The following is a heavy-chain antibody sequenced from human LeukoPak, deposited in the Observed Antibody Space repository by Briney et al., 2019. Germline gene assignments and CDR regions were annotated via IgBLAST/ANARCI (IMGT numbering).Heavy chain of an antibody. CDR1: GFSYSSSG. J-gene: IGHJ4*02. CDR3: AKRAASGGYFDY. Sequence: GGSLRLPRAASGFSYSSSGMYWVRQAPGKGLEWVSAIDSSGDNTYYADSVKGRFTISRDISKNRLFLQMISLRAEDTALYYCAKRAASGGYFDYWGQGTLVTVSS. V-gene: IGHV3-23*01. D-gene: IGHD6-25*01. CDR2: IDSSGDNT.